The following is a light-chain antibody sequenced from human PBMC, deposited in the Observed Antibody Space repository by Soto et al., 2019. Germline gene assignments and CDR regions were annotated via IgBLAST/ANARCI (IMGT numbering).Light chain of an antibody. V-gene: IGKV3-20*01. CDR2: AAS. CDR3: QQYGSSGT. J-gene: IGKJ1*01. CDR1: QSLSSSY. Sequence: EIVLTQSPDTLSLSPVERATLSCMASQSLSSSYLAWYQHKPGQAPRLLIYAASSRASGIPARFSGSGSGTEFTLSISSLQSEDFALYYCQQYGSSGTFGQGTKVDIK.